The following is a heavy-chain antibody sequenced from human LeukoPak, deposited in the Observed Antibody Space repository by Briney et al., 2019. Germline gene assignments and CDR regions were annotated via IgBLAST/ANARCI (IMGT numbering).Heavy chain of an antibody. CDR1: GYTFTSDV. D-gene: IGHD2-15*01. Sequence: SVKVSCKASGYTFTSDVNWVRQATGQGLEWMGWMNPKSGNTGYAQKFQGRVIMTRDTSINTAYMELNSLRSEDTALYYCARGRVVEDCSGGSCYHLDYWGQGTLVAVSS. CDR3: ARGRVVEDCSGGSCYHLDY. J-gene: IGHJ4*02. CDR2: MNPKSGNT. V-gene: IGHV1-8*01.